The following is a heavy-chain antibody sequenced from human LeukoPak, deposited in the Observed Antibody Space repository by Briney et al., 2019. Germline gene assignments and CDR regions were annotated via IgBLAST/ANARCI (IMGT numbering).Heavy chain of an antibody. CDR1: GFTFSSYS. CDR2: ISGSGEFI. J-gene: IGHJ4*02. D-gene: IGHD3-22*01. CDR3: ARDDSHGYHFFDS. V-gene: IGHV3-21*01. Sequence: GGSLRLSCAASGFTFSSYSMNWIRQTPGKGLEWVSSISGSGEFIYYVDSVRGRFIISRDNGKNSLYLQMNSLRPEDTAVYYCARDDSHGYHFFDSWGQGTLVTVSS.